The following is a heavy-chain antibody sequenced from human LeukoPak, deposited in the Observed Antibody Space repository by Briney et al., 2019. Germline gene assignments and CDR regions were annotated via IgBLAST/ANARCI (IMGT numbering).Heavy chain of an antibody. V-gene: IGHV4-39*01. J-gene: IGHJ6*03. D-gene: IGHD3-22*01. Sequence: SETLSLTCSVSGDSLSSSSHDWGWIRQPPGKGLEWIGSTSYTGSTYYNPSLKSRVTISVDTSENQFSLKLNSVTAADTAVYSCARHFYASSGYYYYYYIDFWGKGTTVTVSS. CDR2: TSYTGST. CDR1: GDSLSSSSHD. CDR3: ARHFYASSGYYYYYYIDF.